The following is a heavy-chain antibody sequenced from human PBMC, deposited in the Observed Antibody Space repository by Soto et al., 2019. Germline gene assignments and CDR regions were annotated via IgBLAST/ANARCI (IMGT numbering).Heavy chain of an antibody. CDR2: ISEDGGAE. CDR3: ARRLAPTVSALGY. J-gene: IGHJ4*02. Sequence: PGGSLRLSCTASGFPFTSYNFHWVRQAPGKGLEWVAVISEDGGAEYFADAVRGRFLISKDTSKNTVYLQMNSLRPEDTGTYFCARRLAPTVSALGYWGQGXLVTVSS. CDR1: GFPFTSYN. V-gene: IGHV3-30-3*01. D-gene: IGHD4-4*01.